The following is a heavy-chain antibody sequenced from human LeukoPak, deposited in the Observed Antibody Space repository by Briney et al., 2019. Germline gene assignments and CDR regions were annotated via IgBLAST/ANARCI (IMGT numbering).Heavy chain of an antibody. Sequence: GGSLRLSCAASGFTFSSYAMRWVRQAPGKGLEWVSAISGSAGSTYYADSVKGRFTISRDNSKNTLYLQMNSLRAEDTAVYYCAKNDFAVPAADIDYWGQGTLVTVSS. V-gene: IGHV3-23*01. D-gene: IGHD2-2*01. CDR2: ISGSAGST. CDR3: AKNDFAVPAADIDY. J-gene: IGHJ4*02. CDR1: GFTFSSYA.